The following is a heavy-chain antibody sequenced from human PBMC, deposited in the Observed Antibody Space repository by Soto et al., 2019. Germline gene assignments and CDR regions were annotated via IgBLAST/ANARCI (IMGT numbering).Heavy chain of an antibody. V-gene: IGHV4-30-2*01. Sequence: PSETLSLTCAVSGGSISSGGYSWSWIRQPPGKGLEWIGYIYHSGSTYYNPSLKSRVTISVDTSKNQFSLKLSSVTAADTAVYYCARRYGSFFAYWGQGTLVTVSS. CDR1: GGSISSGGYS. CDR3: ARRYGSFFAY. J-gene: IGHJ4*02. CDR2: IYHSGST. D-gene: IGHD5-18*01.